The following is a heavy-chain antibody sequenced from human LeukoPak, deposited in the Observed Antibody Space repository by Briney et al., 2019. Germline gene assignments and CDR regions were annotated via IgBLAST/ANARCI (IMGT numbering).Heavy chain of an antibody. V-gene: IGHV4-34*01. D-gene: IGHD3-22*01. CDR3: ARVRGLYYYDSSGHRPTTSDI. CDR1: GGSFSGYY. J-gene: IGHJ3*02. Sequence: SETLSLTCAVYGGSFSGYYWSWIRQPPGKGLEWIGEINHSGSTNYNPSLKSRVTISVDTSKNQFSLKLSSVTAADTAVYYCARVRGLYYYDSSGHRPTTSDIWGQGTMVTVSS. CDR2: INHSGST.